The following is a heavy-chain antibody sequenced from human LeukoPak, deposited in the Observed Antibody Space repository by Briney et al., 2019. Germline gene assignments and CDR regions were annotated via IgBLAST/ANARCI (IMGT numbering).Heavy chain of an antibody. CDR2: IIPIFGTA. CDR1: GYTFTSYD. V-gene: IGHV1-69*13. CDR3: ARAYYDFWSGDQYYYYYGMDV. J-gene: IGHJ6*02. Sequence: GASVKVSCKASGYTFTSYDINWVRQAPGQGLEWMGGIIPIFGTANYAQKFQGRVTITADESTSTAYMELSSLRSEDTAVYYCARAYYDFWSGDQYYYYYGMDVWGQGTTVTVSS. D-gene: IGHD3-3*01.